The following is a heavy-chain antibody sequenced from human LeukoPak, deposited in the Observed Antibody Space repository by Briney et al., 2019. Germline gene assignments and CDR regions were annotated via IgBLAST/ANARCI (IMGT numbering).Heavy chain of an antibody. CDR2: ISNNGGYT. Sequence: GGSLRLSCAASGFTFSSSAMSWVRQAPGKGLEWVSAISNNGGYTYYADSVKGRFTVSRDNSKNTLYLQMNSLRAEDTAVYYCAKDGGLWVSAHWGDSWGRGTLVTVSS. D-gene: IGHD7-27*01. CDR1: GFTFSSSA. CDR3: AKDGGLWVSAHWGDS. J-gene: IGHJ4*02. V-gene: IGHV3-23*01.